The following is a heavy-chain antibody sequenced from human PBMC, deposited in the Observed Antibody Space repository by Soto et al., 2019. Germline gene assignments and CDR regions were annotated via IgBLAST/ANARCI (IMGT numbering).Heavy chain of an antibody. CDR3: ARAREPEYSSAIFFDI. Sequence: ASVKVSCKASGYTFTHHYMHWVRQAPGQGLDWVGVINPSGGRTNYAQKFQGRVTMTGDTSTRTVYMELSSLRSEDTAVYYCARAREPEYSSAIFFDIWGQGALVTVSS. D-gene: IGHD5-18*01. V-gene: IGHV1-46*01. J-gene: IGHJ4*02. CDR1: GYTFTHHY. CDR2: INPSGGRT.